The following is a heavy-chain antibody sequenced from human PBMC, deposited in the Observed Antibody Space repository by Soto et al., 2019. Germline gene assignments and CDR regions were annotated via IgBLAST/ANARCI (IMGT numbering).Heavy chain of an antibody. CDR1: GGSISSYY. J-gene: IGHJ6*02. CDR2: IYYSGST. CDR3: AGRVMGSSDV. Sequence: LETLSLTCTVSGGSISSYYWSWIRQPPGKGLEWIGYIYYSGSTYYNPSLKSRVTISVDTSKNQFSLKLSSVTAADTAVYYCAGRVMGSSDVWGQGTTVTVSS. D-gene: IGHD6-6*01. V-gene: IGHV4-59*08.